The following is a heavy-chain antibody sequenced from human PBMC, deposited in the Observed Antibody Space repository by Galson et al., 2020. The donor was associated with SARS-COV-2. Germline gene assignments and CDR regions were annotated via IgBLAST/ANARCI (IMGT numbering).Heavy chain of an antibody. D-gene: IGHD5-12*01. J-gene: IGHJ3*02. V-gene: IGHV4-34*09. CDR3: AREEVEMATTLGAFDI. CDR2: IYYSGST. CDR1: GGSFNDYY. Sequence: PSETLSLTCAVYGGSFNDYYWSWIRQPPGKGLEWIGYIYYSGSTYYNPSLKSRVTLSVDTSKNQFSLKLSSVTAADTAVYYCAREEVEMATTLGAFDIWGQGTMVTVSS.